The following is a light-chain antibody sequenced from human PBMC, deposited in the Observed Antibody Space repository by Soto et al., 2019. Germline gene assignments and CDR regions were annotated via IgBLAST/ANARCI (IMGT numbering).Light chain of an antibody. CDR1: QSIRTY. J-gene: IGKJ4*01. CDR3: QQNYGTPLT. Sequence: DIQMTQSPSSLSASVGDKVTITCRASQSIRTYLTWYQQKPGKAPKLLIYAASSLESGVPSRFSGSGSGTDFTLTITTLQPEDSATYYCQQNYGTPLTFGGGTKVEIK. CDR2: AAS. V-gene: IGKV1-39*01.